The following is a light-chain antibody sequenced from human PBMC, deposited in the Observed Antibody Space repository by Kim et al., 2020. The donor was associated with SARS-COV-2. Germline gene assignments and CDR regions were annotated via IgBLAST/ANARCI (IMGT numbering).Light chain of an antibody. CDR3: QVWDRSSDHVI. V-gene: IGLV3-21*04. J-gene: IGLJ2*01. CDR1: NIETKS. CDR2: YDK. Sequence: APAKTAMILCGGDNIETKSVQWYQQKPGQAPVLVIYYDKDRPSAIPERFSGSNSGNTATLTITRVEAGDEADYFCQVWDRSSDHVIFGGGTQLTVL.